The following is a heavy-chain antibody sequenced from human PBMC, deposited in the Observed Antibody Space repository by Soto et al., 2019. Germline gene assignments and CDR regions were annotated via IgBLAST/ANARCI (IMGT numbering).Heavy chain of an antibody. D-gene: IGHD1-20*01. Sequence: GGSLRLSCAACGVTFSSYGMLGVRQEPGKGLEWVAVIWYDGSNKYYADSVKGRFTISRDNSKNTLYLQMNSLRAEDTAVYYCARDCITGTVRFGYYYYYYMDVWGKGTTVTVSS. CDR2: IWYDGSNK. V-gene: IGHV3-33*01. CDR1: GVTFSSYG. J-gene: IGHJ6*03. CDR3: ARDCITGTVRFGYYYYYYMDV.